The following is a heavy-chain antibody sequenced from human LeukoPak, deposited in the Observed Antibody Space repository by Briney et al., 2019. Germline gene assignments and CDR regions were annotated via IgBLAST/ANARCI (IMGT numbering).Heavy chain of an antibody. J-gene: IGHJ3*02. CDR1: EFTFSSYA. D-gene: IGHD4-17*01. CDR3: ARGLRNNDAFDI. CDR2: IYSGGST. Sequence: GGSLRLSCAASEFTFSSYAMSWVRQAPGKGLEWVSVIYSGGSTYYADSVKGRFTISRDNSKNTLYLQMNSLRAEDTAVYYCARGLRNNDAFDIWGQGTMVTVSS. V-gene: IGHV3-66*01.